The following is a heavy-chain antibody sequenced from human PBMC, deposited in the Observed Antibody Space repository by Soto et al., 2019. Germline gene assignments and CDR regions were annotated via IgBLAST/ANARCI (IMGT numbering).Heavy chain of an antibody. CDR1: GYSFTSYW. CDR3: ARLAVGYSKLAPYYYYYGMNV. V-gene: IGHV5-10-1*01. D-gene: IGHD4-4*01. J-gene: IGHJ6*02. CDR2: IDPSDSYT. Sequence: PGESLKISCKGSGYSFTSYWISRVRQMPGKGLEWMGRIDPSDSYTNYSPSFQGHVTISADKSISTAYLQWSSLKASDTAMYYCARLAVGYSKLAPYYYYYGMNVWGQGTTVTVSS.